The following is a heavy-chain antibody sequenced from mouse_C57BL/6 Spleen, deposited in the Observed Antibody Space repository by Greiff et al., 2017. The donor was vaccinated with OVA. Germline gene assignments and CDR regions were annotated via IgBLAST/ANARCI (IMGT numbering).Heavy chain of an antibody. V-gene: IGHV1-72*01. Sequence: VQLQQPGAELVKPGASVKLSCKASGYTFTSYWMHWVKQRPGRGLEWIGRLDPNSGGTTYNEKFKSKATLTVDKPSSTAYMQLSSLTSEDSAVYYCARNGDDYDGDYFDYWGQGTTLTVSS. J-gene: IGHJ2*01. CDR2: LDPNSGGT. CDR1: GYTFTSYW. D-gene: IGHD2-4*01. CDR3: ARNGDDYDGDYFDY.